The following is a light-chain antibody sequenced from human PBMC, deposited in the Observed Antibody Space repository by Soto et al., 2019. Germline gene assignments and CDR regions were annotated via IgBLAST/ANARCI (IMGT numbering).Light chain of an antibody. CDR1: SSDVGDNNY. V-gene: IGLV2-14*01. Sequence: QSALTQPASVSGSPGQSITISCTGTSSDVGDNNYVSWYQQHPGKAPKLMIYDVTHRPSGISNRFSGSKSGNTASLTISGLHAEAEADYYCSSYTSSSTLHVFGTGTKLTVL. CDR3: SSYTSSSTLHV. J-gene: IGLJ1*01. CDR2: DVT.